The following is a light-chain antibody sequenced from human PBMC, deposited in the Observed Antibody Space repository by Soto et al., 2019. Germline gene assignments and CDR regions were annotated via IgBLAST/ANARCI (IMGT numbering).Light chain of an antibody. J-gene: IGKJ4*01. V-gene: IGKV3-11*01. Sequence: EIVLTQSPATLSLSPGERDTLSCRASQSVSSYLAWYQQKPGQAPRLLIYDASNRATGIPARFSGSGSGTDFTLTISSLEPEDFAVYYCQQRSNWPLLTFGGGTKVDIK. CDR2: DAS. CDR3: QQRSNWPLLT. CDR1: QSVSSY.